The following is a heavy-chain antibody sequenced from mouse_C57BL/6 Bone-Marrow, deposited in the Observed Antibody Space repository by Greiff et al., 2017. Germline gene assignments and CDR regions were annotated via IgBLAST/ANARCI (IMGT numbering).Heavy chain of an antibody. CDR2: ISNGGGST. CDR1: GFTFSDYY. CDR3: ARRGEPAMDY. Sequence: EVHLVESGGGLVQPGGSLKLSCAASGFTFSDYYMYWVRQTPEKRLEWVAYISNGGGSTYYPDTVKGRFTISRDNAKNTLYLQMSRLKSEDTAMYYCARRGEPAMDYWGQGTAVTVSS. J-gene: IGHJ4*01. V-gene: IGHV5-12*01.